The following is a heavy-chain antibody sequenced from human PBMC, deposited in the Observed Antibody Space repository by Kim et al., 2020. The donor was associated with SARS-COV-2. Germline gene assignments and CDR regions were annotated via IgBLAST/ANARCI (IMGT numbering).Heavy chain of an antibody. CDR2: IYSSGKT. J-gene: IGHJ6*02. V-gene: IGHV3-53*01. Sequence: GGSLRLSCAASGLTVSSNYMSWVRQAPGKGLECVSIIYSSGKTFYADSVKGRFTISRAHYKNTLYLELNKVRAEDTAVYYCARVSVTVTTSVSYSYNGLDVWGQGTTATFSS. CDR1: GLTVSSNY. D-gene: IGHD4-17*01. CDR3: ARVSVTVTTSVSYSYNGLDV.